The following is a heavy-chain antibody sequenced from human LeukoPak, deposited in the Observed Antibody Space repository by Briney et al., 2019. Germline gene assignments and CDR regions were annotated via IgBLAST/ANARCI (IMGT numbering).Heavy chain of an antibody. CDR2: ISYEGSNE. V-gene: IGHV3-30*03. J-gene: IGHJ6*02. CDR1: GFSFSSYG. Sequence: GRSLRLSCAAPGFSFSSYGMHWVRQAPGKGLEWVAVISYEGSNEYYADSVKGRFTISRDNSKNSLYLQMNSLRAEDTALYYCARDFPSYGMDVWGQGTTVTVSS. CDR3: ARDFPSYGMDV.